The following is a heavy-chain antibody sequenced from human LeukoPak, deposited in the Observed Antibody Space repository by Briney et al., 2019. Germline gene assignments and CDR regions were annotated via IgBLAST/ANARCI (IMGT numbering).Heavy chain of an antibody. Sequence: PGGSLRLSCAASGFTFSSYAMHWVRQAPGEGLEYVSAISSNGGSTYYANSVKGRFTISRDNSKNTLYLQMGSLRAEDMAVYYCARVGSNTYISSWSDYWGQGTLVTVSS. CDR3: ARVGSNTYISSWSDY. D-gene: IGHD6-13*01. CDR2: ISSNGGST. V-gene: IGHV3-64*01. CDR1: GFTFSSYA. J-gene: IGHJ4*02.